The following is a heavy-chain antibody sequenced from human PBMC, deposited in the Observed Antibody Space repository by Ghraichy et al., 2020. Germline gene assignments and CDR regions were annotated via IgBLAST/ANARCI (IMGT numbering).Heavy chain of an antibody. Sequence: SETLSLTCTVSGGSISSYYWSWIRQPPGKGLEWIGYIYYSGSTNYNPSLKSRVTISVDTSKNQFSLKLSSVTAADTAVYYCARAPGWEQWPGKWYFDLWGRGTLVTVSS. CDR2: IYYSGST. CDR3: ARAPGWEQWPGKWYFDL. V-gene: IGHV4-59*01. J-gene: IGHJ2*01. CDR1: GGSISSYY. D-gene: IGHD6-19*01.